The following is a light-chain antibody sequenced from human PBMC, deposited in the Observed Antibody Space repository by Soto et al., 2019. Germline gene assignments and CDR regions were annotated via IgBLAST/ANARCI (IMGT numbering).Light chain of an antibody. V-gene: IGKV3-20*01. CDR3: QQYGSSPET. CDR1: QSVSSNY. J-gene: IGKJ1*01. Sequence: EIVLTQSPGTLSLSPGERATLSCRASQSVSSNYLAWYQQKPGQAPRLLIYGASSRATGIPDRFSGSGSGTDFPLTISRLGPEDFAVYYCQQYGSSPETFGQGTKVEIK. CDR2: GAS.